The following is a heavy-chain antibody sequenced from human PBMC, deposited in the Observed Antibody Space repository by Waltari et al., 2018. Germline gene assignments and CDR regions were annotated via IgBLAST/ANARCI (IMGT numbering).Heavy chain of an antibody. J-gene: IGHJ2*01. CDR2: LYYSGST. D-gene: IGHD6-19*01. V-gene: IGHV4-39*07. CDR3: ARVMAGYWYFDL. Sequence: QLQLQESGPGLVKPSETLSLTCTVSGGPISSSSYNWGWIRQPPGKGLEWIGSLYYSGSTSYLPSLKSRFTISVDTSKNQFSLKLSYLTAADTAVYYCARVMAGYWYFDLWRRSTLVTVSS. CDR1: GGPISSSSYN.